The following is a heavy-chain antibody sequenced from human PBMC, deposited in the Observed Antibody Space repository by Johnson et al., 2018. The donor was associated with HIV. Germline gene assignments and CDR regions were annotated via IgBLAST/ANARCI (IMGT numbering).Heavy chain of an antibody. Sequence: VQLVESGGGVVQPGGSLRLSCAASGFTFSSYGMHWVRQAPGKGLEWVAFIRYDGSNKYYADSVKGRFTISRDNSKNTLYVQMNSLRAEDTAVYYCEKDVGGWELVIEAFDVWSKGTMVTDSS. V-gene: IGHV3-30*02. D-gene: IGHD1-26*01. J-gene: IGHJ3*01. CDR2: IRYDGSNK. CDR3: EKDVGGWELVIEAFDV. CDR1: GFTFSSYG.